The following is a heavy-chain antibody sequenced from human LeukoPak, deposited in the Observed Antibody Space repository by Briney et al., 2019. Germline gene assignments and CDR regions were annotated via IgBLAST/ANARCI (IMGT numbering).Heavy chain of an antibody. CDR2: VTTHGTSI. J-gene: IGHJ4*02. D-gene: IGHD1-26*01. V-gene: IGHV3-74*01. Sequence: SGGSLRLSCAASGFTFSSDWMHWVRQAPGEGLVWVSGVTTHGTSIGYADSVKGRFTISRDNPKNSLYLQMNSLRADDTAVYYCARGGATRGRFENWGQGTLVTVSS. CDR1: GFTFSSDW. CDR3: ARGGATRGRFEN.